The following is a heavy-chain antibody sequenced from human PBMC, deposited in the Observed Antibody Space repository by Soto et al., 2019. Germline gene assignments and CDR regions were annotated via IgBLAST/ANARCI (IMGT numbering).Heavy chain of an antibody. V-gene: IGHV4-61*01. Sequence: SETLSLTCTVSGGSVSSGSYYWSWIRQPPGKGLEWIGYIYYSGSTNYNPSLKSRVTISVDTSKNQFSLKLSSVTAADTAVYYCARDGSIGGSDYYYYYAMDVWGRGTTVTVSS. CDR2: IYYSGST. CDR3: ARDGSIGGSDYYYYYAMDV. D-gene: IGHD2-15*01. J-gene: IGHJ6*02. CDR1: GGSVSSGSYY.